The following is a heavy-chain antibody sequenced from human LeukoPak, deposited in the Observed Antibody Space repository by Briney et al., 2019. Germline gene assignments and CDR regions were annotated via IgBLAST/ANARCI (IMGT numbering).Heavy chain of an antibody. Sequence: PGGSLRLSCAASGFTFSSYAMHWVRQAPGKGREWVAVISYDGSNKYYADSVKGRFTISRDNSKNTLYLQMNSLRAEDTAVYYCARVGQQGSYATGYFDYWGQGTLVTVSS. V-gene: IGHV3-30*04. J-gene: IGHJ4*02. D-gene: IGHD1-26*01. CDR1: GFTFSSYA. CDR2: ISYDGSNK. CDR3: ARVGQQGSYATGYFDY.